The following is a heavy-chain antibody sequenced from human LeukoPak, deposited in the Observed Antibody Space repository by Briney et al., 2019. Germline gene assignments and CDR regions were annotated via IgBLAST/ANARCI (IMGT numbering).Heavy chain of an antibody. Sequence: SETLSLTCTVSGYSISSGYYWGWIRQPPGKGLEWIGSIYHSGSTYYNPSLKSRVTISVDTFKNQFFLKLSSVTAADTAVYYCARGEVTPTGAFDIWGQGTMVTVSS. D-gene: IGHD4-23*01. CDR1: GYSISSGYY. V-gene: IGHV4-38-2*02. J-gene: IGHJ3*02. CDR2: IYHSGST. CDR3: ARGEVTPTGAFDI.